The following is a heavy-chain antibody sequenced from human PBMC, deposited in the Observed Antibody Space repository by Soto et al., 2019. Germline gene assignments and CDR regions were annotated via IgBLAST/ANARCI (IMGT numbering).Heavy chain of an antibody. CDR1: GFTFSSSL. V-gene: IGHV3-23*01. Sequence: GGSLRLSCAASGFTFSSSLMSWVRQAPGKGLEWVSSITANQGDSVKGRFTISRDNSQNTLFLQMNNLRADDTAVYYCAKVMTVGVTGYYFNYWGQGTLVTVSS. CDR3: AKVMTVGVTGYYFNY. J-gene: IGHJ4*02. D-gene: IGHD1-26*01. CDR2: ITA.